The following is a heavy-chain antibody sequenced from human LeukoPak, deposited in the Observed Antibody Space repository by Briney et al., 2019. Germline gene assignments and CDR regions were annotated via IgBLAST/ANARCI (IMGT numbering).Heavy chain of an antibody. CDR2: VYYSGKT. J-gene: IGHJ4*02. CDR1: GDFISGYY. Sequence: SETLSLTCSVSGDFISGYYWSWIRQSLGKGLDYIGYVYYSGKTNYNPSLKSRVTMSVDTSKNQFSLNLTSVTAADTAVYYCARVRGGYSYGLFDYWGQGTLVTVSS. CDR3: ARVRGGYSYGLFDY. D-gene: IGHD5-18*01. V-gene: IGHV4-59*01.